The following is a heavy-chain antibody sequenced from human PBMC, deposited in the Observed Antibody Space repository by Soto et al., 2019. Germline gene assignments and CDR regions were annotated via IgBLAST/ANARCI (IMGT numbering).Heavy chain of an antibody. Sequence: QVQLVQSGAEVRKPGASVKVSCKASGYTFIDYYIYWVRQAPGQGLEWMGWINPRTGGTKFAQKFEAWVTMTRDTSITTAYMELTSLRSYDTAVYHCARVNGDYPPRGMDVWGQGTTVTVSS. CDR3: ARVNGDYPPRGMDV. V-gene: IGHV1-2*04. J-gene: IGHJ6*02. CDR2: INPRTGGT. D-gene: IGHD4-17*01. CDR1: GYTFIDYY.